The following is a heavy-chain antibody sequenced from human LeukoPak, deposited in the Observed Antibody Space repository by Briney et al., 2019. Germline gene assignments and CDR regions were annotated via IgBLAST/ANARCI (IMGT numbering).Heavy chain of an antibody. CDR3: ARGDIVVVPAAIFFDY. D-gene: IGHD2-2*01. CDR2: IYYSGST. Sequence: SETLSLTCDVSGGSITSGSYYWGWIRLPPGKGLEWIGYIYYSGSTNYNPSLKSRVTISVDTSKNQFSLKLSSVTAADTAVYYCARGDIVVVPAAIFFDYWGQGTLVTVSS. CDR1: GGSITSGSYY. V-gene: IGHV4-61*01. J-gene: IGHJ4*02.